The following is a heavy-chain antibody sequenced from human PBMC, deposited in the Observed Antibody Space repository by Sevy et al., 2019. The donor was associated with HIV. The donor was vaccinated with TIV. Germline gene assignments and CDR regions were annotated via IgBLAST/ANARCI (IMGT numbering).Heavy chain of an antibody. CDR2: IYTSGST. D-gene: IGHD3-10*01. J-gene: IGHJ5*02. Sequence: SETLSLTCTVSGGSISSYYWSWIRQPAGKGLEWIGRIYTSGSTNYNPSLKSRVTMSVDTSKNQFSLKLSSVTAADTAVYNCARDRGGITMVRGVIPWFDPWGQGTLVTVSS. CDR3: ARDRGGITMVRGVIPWFDP. CDR1: GGSISSYY. V-gene: IGHV4-4*07.